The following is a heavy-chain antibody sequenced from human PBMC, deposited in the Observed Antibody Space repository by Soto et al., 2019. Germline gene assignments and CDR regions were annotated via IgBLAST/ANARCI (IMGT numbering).Heavy chain of an antibody. CDR2: ITSSGSTT. D-gene: IGHD5-18*01. CDR1: GFTFSDYY. CDR3: ARERYSYGPYYFDY. V-gene: IGHV3-11*01. J-gene: IGHJ4*02. Sequence: QVQLVESGGDLVKPGGSLRLSCAASGFTFSDYYMSWIRQAPGKGLEWVSSITSSGSTTYYTDSVKGRFTISRDNAKNSLDLLMDSRRAEYTAVYYCARERYSYGPYYFDYWGQGTLVTVTS.